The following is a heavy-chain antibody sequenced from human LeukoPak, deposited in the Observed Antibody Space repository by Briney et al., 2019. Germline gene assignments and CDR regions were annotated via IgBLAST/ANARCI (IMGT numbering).Heavy chain of an antibody. CDR3: ARDPGVRGVYYNYFDP. CDR2: LNGDGTTA. CDR1: GFTFSSYW. Sequence: GGSLRLSCAASGFTFSSYWMHWVRQAPGQGLVWLSRLNGDGTTATYADSVKDRFTISRDNAKKTLYLQLTSLRAEDTAVYFCARDPGVRGVYYNYFDPWGQGTLVTVSS. D-gene: IGHD3-10*01. J-gene: IGHJ5*02. V-gene: IGHV3-74*01.